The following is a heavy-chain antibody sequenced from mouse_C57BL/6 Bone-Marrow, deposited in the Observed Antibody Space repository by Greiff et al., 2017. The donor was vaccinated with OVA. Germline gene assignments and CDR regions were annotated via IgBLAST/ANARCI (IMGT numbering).Heavy chain of an antibody. J-gene: IGHJ4*01. Sequence: EVQGVESGGGLVQPGGSLKLSCAASGFTFSDYYMYWVRQTPEKRLEWVAYISNGGGSTYYPDTVKGRFTISRDNAKNTLYLQMSRLKSEDTAMYYCASHYYGSSPYAMDYRGQGTSVTVSS. CDR1: GFTFSDYY. V-gene: IGHV5-12*01. D-gene: IGHD1-1*01. CDR3: ASHYYGSSPYAMDY. CDR2: ISNGGGST.